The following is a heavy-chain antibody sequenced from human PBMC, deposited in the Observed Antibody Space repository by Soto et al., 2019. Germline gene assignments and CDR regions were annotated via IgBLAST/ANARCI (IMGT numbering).Heavy chain of an antibody. CDR3: VRFGIFGWGNSYLDW. CDR2: IYYNGRT. Sequence: PSETLSLTCTVSGGPTRSSYYYWGWLRQPPGQGLEWIGDIYYNGRTNYNPSLKSRVTISIDTSKNQFSLRLSSVTAADTFVYYCVRFGIFGWGNSYLDWGGRGPLVTFP. D-gene: IGHD3-10*01. J-gene: IGHJ4*02. CDR1: GGPTRSSYYY. V-gene: IGHV4-39*01.